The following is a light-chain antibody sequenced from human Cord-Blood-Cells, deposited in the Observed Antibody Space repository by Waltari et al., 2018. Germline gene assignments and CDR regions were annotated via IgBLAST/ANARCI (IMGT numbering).Light chain of an antibody. CDR2: KAS. J-gene: IGKJ2*01. CDR1: QCISSW. V-gene: IGKV1-5*03. Sequence: DIQMTQSPSTLSASVGDRVTITCRASQCISSWLAWYQQKPGKAPKLLIYKASSLESGVPSRFSCSGSGTEFTLTISSLQPDDFATYYCQQYNSYNTFGQGTKLEIK. CDR3: QQYNSYNT.